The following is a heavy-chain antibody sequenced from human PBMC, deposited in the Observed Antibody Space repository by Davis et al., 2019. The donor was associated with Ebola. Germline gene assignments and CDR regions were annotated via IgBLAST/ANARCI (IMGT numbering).Heavy chain of an antibody. CDR1: GFTFSSYG. J-gene: IGHJ4*02. Sequence: GGSLRLSCAASGFTFSSYGMHWVRQAPGKGLEWVAVISYDGSNKYYADSVKGRFTISRDNSKNTLYLQMNSLRAEDTAVYYCARGAGYSSGWYDYWGQGTLVTVSS. CDR3: ARGAGYSSGWYDY. V-gene: IGHV3-30*03. D-gene: IGHD6-19*01. CDR2: ISYDGSNK.